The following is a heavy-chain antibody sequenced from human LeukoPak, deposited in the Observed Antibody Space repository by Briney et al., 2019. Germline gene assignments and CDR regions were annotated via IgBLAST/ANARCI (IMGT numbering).Heavy chain of an antibody. V-gene: IGHV4-59*01. D-gene: IGHD6-13*01. CDR2: IYYSGST. Sequence: PSETLSLTCTVSGGSISSYYWSWIRQPPGKGLEWIGYIYYSGSTNYNPSLKSRVTISVDTSKNQFSLKLSSVTAADTAVYYRARACPLAGTILAYFDYWGQGTLVTVSS. CDR1: GGSISSYY. CDR3: ARACPLAGTILAYFDY. J-gene: IGHJ4*02.